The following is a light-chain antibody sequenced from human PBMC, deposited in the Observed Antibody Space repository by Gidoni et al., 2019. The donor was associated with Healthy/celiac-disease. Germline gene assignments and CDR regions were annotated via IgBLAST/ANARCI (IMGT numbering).Light chain of an antibody. CDR1: QSISSY. V-gene: IGKV1-39*01. Sequence: DIQMNQSPSSLSASVGDRVTITCRASQSISSYLNWYQQKPGKAPKLLIYAASSLQSGVPSSFSGSGSVTDFTLTISSLQPEDFATYYCQQSYSTPQYTFGQGTKLEIK. CDR3: QQSYSTPQYT. J-gene: IGKJ2*01. CDR2: AAS.